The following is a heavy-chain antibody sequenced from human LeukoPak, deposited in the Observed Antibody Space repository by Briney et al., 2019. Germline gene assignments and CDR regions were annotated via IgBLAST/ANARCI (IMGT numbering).Heavy chain of an antibody. D-gene: IGHD3-3*01. CDR2: IKQDGSEK. CDR3: ARGSRYDFWSGYGAFDI. CDR1: GFTFSSYG. Sequence: GGSLRLSCAASGFTFSSYGMSWVRQAPGKGLEWVANIKQDGSEKYYVDSVKGRFTISRDNAKNSLYLQMNSLRAEDTAVYYCARGSRYDFWSGYGAFDIWGQGTMVTVSS. J-gene: IGHJ3*02. V-gene: IGHV3-7*01.